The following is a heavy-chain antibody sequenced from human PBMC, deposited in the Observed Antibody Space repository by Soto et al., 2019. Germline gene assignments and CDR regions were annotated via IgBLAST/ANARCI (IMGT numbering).Heavy chain of an antibody. CDR2: IYHSGST. J-gene: IGHJ6*02. CDR1: GGSISSYY. CDR3: ARDLRIAARPQTYYYYGMDV. Sequence: SETLSLTCTVSGGSISSYYWSWIRQPPGKGLEWIGSIYHSGSTYYNPSLKSRVTISVDTSKNQFSLKLSSVTAADTAVYYCARDLRIAARPQTYYYYGMDVWGQGTTVTVSS. V-gene: IGHV4-59*12. D-gene: IGHD6-6*01.